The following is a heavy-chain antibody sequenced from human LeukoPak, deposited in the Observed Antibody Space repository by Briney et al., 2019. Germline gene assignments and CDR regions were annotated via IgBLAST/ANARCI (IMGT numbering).Heavy chain of an antibody. CDR3: ARAPYRDDAFDS. J-gene: IGHJ3*02. CDR1: GGPLRRYH. D-gene: IGHD3-16*02. CDR2: IISSGRP. Sequence: KPSETLSLTCPCPGGPLRRYHLSWIRQPPGKGMKWIAYIISSGRPYYNPSPKSRIPQSVETSKKPFSPKPGSVTAAGPARYFFARAPYRDDAFDSLGQGTMVTVCS. V-gene: IGHV4-59*03.